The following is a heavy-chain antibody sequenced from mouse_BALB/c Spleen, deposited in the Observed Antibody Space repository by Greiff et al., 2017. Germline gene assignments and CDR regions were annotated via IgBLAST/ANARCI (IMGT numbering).Heavy chain of an antibody. D-gene: IGHD1-1*01. CDR2: IDPENGNT. Sequence: EVQLQQSGAELVRPGTSVKVSCKASGYAFTNYLIEWVKQRPEQGLEWIGWIDPENGNTIYDPKFQGKASITADTSSNTAYLQLSSLTSEDTAVYYCVYYGSSYWYFDVWGAGTTVTVSS. V-gene: IGHV14-1*02. CDR3: VYYGSSYWYFDV. J-gene: IGHJ1*01. CDR1: GYAFTNYL.